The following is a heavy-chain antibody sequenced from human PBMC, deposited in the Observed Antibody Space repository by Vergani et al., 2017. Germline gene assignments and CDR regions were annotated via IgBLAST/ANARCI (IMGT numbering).Heavy chain of an antibody. CDR2: IIPIFGTA. CDR1: GGTFSSYA. Sequence: QVQLVQSGAEVKKPGYSVKVSCKASGGTFSSYAISWVRQAPGQGLEWMGGIIPIFGTANYAQKFQGRVTITADESTSTAYMELSSLRSEDTAVYYCAAPFVGELLLSAGKYDYYYYVDVWGKGTTVTVSS. V-gene: IGHV1-69*01. D-gene: IGHD1-26*01. CDR3: AAPFVGELLLSAGKYDYYYYVDV. J-gene: IGHJ6*03.